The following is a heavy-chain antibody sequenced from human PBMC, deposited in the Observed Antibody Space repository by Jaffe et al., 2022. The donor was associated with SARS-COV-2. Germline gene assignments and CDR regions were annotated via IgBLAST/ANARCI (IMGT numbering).Heavy chain of an antibody. D-gene: IGHD3-22*01. V-gene: IGHV1-2*06. CDR1: GYTFTGYY. Sequence: QVQLVQSGAEVKKPGASVKVSCKASGYTFTGYYMHWVRQAPGQGLEWMGRINPNSGGTNYAQKFQGRVTMTRDTSISTAYMELSRLRSDDTAVYYCALTYYYDSSGYYQGGYFDYWGQGTLVTVSS. J-gene: IGHJ4*02. CDR3: ALTYYYDSSGYYQGGYFDY. CDR2: INPNSGGT.